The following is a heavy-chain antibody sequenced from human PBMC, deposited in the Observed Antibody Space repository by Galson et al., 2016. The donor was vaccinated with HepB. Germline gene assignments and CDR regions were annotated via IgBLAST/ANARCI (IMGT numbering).Heavy chain of an antibody. J-gene: IGHJ4*02. CDR2: INYRGST. D-gene: IGHD3-16*01. V-gene: IGHV4-31*03. Sequence: TLSLTCIVSGGSISSGGFSWSWIRQHPGKGLQWIGYINYRGSTFKNPSLHSRVTVSVDTSKNQFTLRLSSVTAADSAVYYCARDRGGVFDYWGQGTLVTVSS. CDR3: ARDRGGVFDY. CDR1: GGSISSGGFS.